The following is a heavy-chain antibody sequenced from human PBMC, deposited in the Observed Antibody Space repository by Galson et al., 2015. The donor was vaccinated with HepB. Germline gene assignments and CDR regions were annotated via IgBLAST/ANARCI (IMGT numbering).Heavy chain of an antibody. D-gene: IGHD2/OR15-2a*01. CDR3: ARGPFLLPTEYFDY. CDR2: ISGSGITT. V-gene: IGHV3-23*01. J-gene: IGHJ4*02. CDR1: GFTFSMYA. Sequence: SLRLSCATSGFTFSMYAMSWVRLTPGKGLEWVSHISGSGITTYYADSVKGRFTTSRDNAKNTVYPQMTNLRVEDTAIYFCARGPFLLPTEYFDYWGQGTQFTVAS.